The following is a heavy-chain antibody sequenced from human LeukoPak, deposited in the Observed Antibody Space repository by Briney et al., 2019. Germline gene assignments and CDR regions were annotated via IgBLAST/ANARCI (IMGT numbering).Heavy chain of an antibody. CDR1: GGSVTSTNW. CDR2: IYHSGST. D-gene: IGHD4-23*01. J-gene: IGHJ5*02. CDR3: ARVSFNSIGSIDP. V-gene: IGHV4-4*02. Sequence: NPSETLSLTCDVSGGSVTSTNWWSWVRQPPGKGLEWIGEIYHSGSTNYNPSLKSRVTISVDKSKNQFSLKLSSVTAADTAVYYCARVSFNSIGSIDPWGQGTLVTVSS.